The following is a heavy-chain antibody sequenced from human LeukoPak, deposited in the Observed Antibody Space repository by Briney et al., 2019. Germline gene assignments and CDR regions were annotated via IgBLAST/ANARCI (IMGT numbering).Heavy chain of an antibody. V-gene: IGHV4-39*07. Sequence: SETLSLTCTVSGGSISSSSYYWGWIRRPPGKGLEWIGGIYYSGSTYYNPSLKSRVTISVDTSKNQFSLKLSSVTAADTAVYYCARRTVRVRGGKPPPSRFDPWGQGTLVTVSS. CDR3: ARRTVRVRGGKPPPSRFDP. CDR1: GGSISSSSYY. D-gene: IGHD3-10*01. CDR2: IYYSGST. J-gene: IGHJ5*02.